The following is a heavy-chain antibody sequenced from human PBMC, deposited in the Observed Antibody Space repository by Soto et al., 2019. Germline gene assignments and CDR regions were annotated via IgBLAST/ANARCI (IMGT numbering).Heavy chain of an antibody. V-gene: IGHV4-34*01. CDR1: GGSFSGYY. D-gene: IGHD3-22*01. J-gene: IGHJ4*02. CDR2: INHSGST. CDR3: ARGNYYDSSGYYYFDY. Sequence: SETLSLTCAVYGGSFSGYYWSWIRQPPGKGLEWIGEINHSGSTNYNPSLKSRVTISVDTSKNQFSLKLSSVTAADTAVYYCARGNYYDSSGYYYFDYWGQGTLVTVSS.